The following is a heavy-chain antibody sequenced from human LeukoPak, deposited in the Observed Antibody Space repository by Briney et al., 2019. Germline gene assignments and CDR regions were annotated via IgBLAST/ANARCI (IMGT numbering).Heavy chain of an antibody. J-gene: IGHJ6*03. CDR1: GFTFSDYY. D-gene: IGHD2-15*01. CDR3: AKNGDRGAYCTGGTCYPYFYYYMDV. Sequence: GGSLRLSCAASGFTFSDYYMSWTRQAPGKGLEWVSYISSSGSTIYYADSVKGRFTISRDNSKNTLYLQMNSLRAEDTAIYYCAKNGDRGAYCTGGTCYPYFYYYMDVWGKGTTVTI. V-gene: IGHV3-11*01. CDR2: ISSSGSTI.